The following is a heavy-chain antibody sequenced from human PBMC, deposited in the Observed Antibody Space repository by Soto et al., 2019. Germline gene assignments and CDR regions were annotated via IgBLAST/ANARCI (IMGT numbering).Heavy chain of an antibody. V-gene: IGHV4-30-4*01. CDR2: IYHSGST. CDR1: GDSIRSVDHY. CDR3: ARLRWETENNWFDP. J-gene: IGHJ5*02. D-gene: IGHD1-26*01. Sequence: SETLSLTCTVSGDSIRSVDHYWSWIRQPPGKGLEWMGYIYHSGSTHYNPSLNSRLTISIDTSTNRFSLNLTSVTAADTAVYFCARLRWETENNWFDPWGQGALVTVSS.